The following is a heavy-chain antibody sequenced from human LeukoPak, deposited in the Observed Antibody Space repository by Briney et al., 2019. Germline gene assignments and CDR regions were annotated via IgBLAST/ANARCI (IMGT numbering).Heavy chain of an antibody. Sequence: PGGSLRLSCAASGFTFSSYEMNWVRQAPGKGLEWVSSISSSSSYIYYADSVKGRFTISRDNAKNSLYLQMNSLRAEDTAVYYCARGSGGSTDYWGQGTLVTVSS. CDR2: ISSSSSYI. V-gene: IGHV3-21*01. CDR3: ARGSGGSTDY. J-gene: IGHJ4*02. D-gene: IGHD1-14*01. CDR1: GFTFSSYE.